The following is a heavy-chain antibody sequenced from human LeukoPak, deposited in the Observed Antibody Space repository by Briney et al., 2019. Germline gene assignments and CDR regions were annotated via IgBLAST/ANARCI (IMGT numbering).Heavy chain of an antibody. Sequence: GGSLRLSCAASGFTFDDYGMSWVRHAPGKGLEWVSGINWNGGSTVYADSVKGRFTISRDNAKNSLYLQMNSLRAEDTALYHCATTAYYDYVWGSYRYAPGAFDIWGQGTMVTVSS. J-gene: IGHJ3*02. D-gene: IGHD3-16*02. CDR2: INWNGGST. V-gene: IGHV3-20*01. CDR1: GFTFDDYG. CDR3: ATTAYYDYVWGSYRYAPGAFDI.